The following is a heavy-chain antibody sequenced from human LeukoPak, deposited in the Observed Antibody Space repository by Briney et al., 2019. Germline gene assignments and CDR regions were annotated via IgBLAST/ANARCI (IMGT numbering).Heavy chain of an antibody. CDR3: ARESGFRGDAFDI. Sequence: GGSLRLSCAASGFTFSAYWMSWVRQAPGKGLEWVANIKDDGSDKYYVDSVKGRFTISRDNAKNSLYLQMNSLRAEDTAVYYCARESGFRGDAFDIWGQGTMVTVSS. CDR2: IKDDGSDK. V-gene: IGHV3-7*01. J-gene: IGHJ3*02. D-gene: IGHD3-10*01. CDR1: GFTFSAYW.